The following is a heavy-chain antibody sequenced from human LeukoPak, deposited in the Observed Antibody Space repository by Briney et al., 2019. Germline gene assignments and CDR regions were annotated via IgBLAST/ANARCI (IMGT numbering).Heavy chain of an antibody. CDR1: GGTFSSYA. D-gene: IGHD3-22*01. CDR2: IIPIFGTA. Sequence: SVKVSCKASGGTFSSYAISWVRQAPGQGLEWMGGIIPIFGTANYAQKFQGRVTITADESTSTAYMELSSLRSEDTAVYYCARDDSMDTTLRYGMDVWGQGTTVTVSS. J-gene: IGHJ6*02. V-gene: IGHV1-69*01. CDR3: ARDDSMDTTLRYGMDV.